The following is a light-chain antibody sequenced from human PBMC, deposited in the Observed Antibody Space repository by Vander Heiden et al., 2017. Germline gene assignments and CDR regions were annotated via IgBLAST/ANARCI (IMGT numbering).Light chain of an antibody. CDR2: EVS. V-gene: IGLV2-23*02. CDR3: CSYAGSSTPVV. J-gene: IGLJ2*01. Sequence: QSALTQPPSVPGSPGQSITIFCSGTSGEVGGYNLVSWYQQHPGKAPKLMIHEVSKRPSGVSNRFSGSKSGNTASLTISGLQAEDEADYYCCSYAGSSTPVVFGGGTKLTVL. CDR1: SGEVGGYNL.